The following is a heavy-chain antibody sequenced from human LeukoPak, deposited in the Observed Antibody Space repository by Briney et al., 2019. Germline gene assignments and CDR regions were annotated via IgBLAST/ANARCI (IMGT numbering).Heavy chain of an antibody. D-gene: IGHD3-10*01. Sequence: SETLSLTCAVYGGSFSGYYWSWIRQPPGKGLEWIGEINHSGSTNYNPSLKSRVTISVDTSKNQFSLKLSSVTAADTAVYYCAGAPGGFDYWGQGTLVTVSS. CDR1: GGSFSGYY. CDR2: INHSGST. V-gene: IGHV4-34*01. CDR3: AGAPGGFDY. J-gene: IGHJ4*02.